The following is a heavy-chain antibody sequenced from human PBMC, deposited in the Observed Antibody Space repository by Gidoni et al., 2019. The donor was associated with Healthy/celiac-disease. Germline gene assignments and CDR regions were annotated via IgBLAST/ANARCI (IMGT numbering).Heavy chain of an antibody. V-gene: IGHV3-30*01. CDR1: GFTFSSYA. D-gene: IGHD6-19*01. CDR3: ARVVKRQWLGSWNYYGXXX. J-gene: IGHJ6*02. CDR2: ISYDGSNK. Sequence: QVQLVESGGGVVQPGRSLRLSCAASGFTFSSYAMHWVRPAPGKGLEWVAVISYDGSNKYYADSVKGRFTISRDNSKNTLYLQMNSLRAEDTAVYYCARVVKRQWLGSWNYYGXXXWGXGTTVTVS.